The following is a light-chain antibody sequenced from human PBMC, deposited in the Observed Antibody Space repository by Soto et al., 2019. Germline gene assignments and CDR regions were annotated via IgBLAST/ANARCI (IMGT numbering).Light chain of an antibody. CDR1: SSDIGGYNY. V-gene: IGLV2-14*03. J-gene: IGLJ1*01. CDR2: DVS. Sequence: QSALTQPASVSGSPGQSITISCTGTSSDIGGYNYVSWYQQLPGKVPKLIIYDVSNRSSGVSDLFSGSKSGNAASLTISGLQAEDEADYYCSSYTSTSTLYVFGTGTKLTVL. CDR3: SSYTSTSTLYV.